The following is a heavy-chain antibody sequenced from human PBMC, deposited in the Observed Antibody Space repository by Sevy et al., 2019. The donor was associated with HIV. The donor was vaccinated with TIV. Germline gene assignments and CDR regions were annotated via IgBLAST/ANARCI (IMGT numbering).Heavy chain of an antibody. D-gene: IGHD1-26*01. J-gene: IGHJ4*02. V-gene: IGHV3-74*01. CDR2: INSVGSTT. CDR1: GFTFSNYW. CDR3: ARDLYSGSVPADY. Sequence: GGSLRLSCAASGFTFSNYWMNWVRQVPGKGLVWVTGINSVGSTTRYADSVKGRFTISRDNAKNMLYLQMKSLRAEDTAVYYCARDLYSGSVPADYWGQGTLVTVSS.